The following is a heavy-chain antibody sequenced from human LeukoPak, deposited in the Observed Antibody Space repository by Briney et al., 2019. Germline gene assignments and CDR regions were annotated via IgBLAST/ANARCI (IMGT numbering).Heavy chain of an antibody. CDR2: ISAYNGNT. CDR1: DHTFNSYG. J-gene: IGHJ4*02. V-gene: IGHV1-18*01. CDR3: ARTRYSGYDYYMDY. D-gene: IGHD5-12*01. Sequence: ASVKVSCKSSDHTFNSYGISWVRQAPGQGLEWMGWISAYNGNTIYAQKLQDRVTMTTDTSTTTAYMEMWSLRSDDAAMYYCARTRYSGYDYYMDYWGQGTLVTVSS.